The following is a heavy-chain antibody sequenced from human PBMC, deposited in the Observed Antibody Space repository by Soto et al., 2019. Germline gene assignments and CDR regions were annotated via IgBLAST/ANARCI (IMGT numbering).Heavy chain of an antibody. CDR1: GYTFTNYG. J-gene: IGHJ4*02. Sequence: QVQLVQSGAEVKKPGASVKVSCKASGYTFTNYGISWVRQAPGQALEWMGWISAYNGNTKYAQKLQGRVTMTTDTATRAAYMALRSLRSDDTAVYYCARDSPPVDFWGPGTLVTVSS. V-gene: IGHV1-18*01. CDR2: ISAYNGNT. CDR3: ARDSPPVDF.